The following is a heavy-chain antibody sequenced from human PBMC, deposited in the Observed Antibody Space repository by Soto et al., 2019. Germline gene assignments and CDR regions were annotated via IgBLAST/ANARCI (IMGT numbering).Heavy chain of an antibody. D-gene: IGHD5-18*01. CDR2: ISYSGST. CDR1: GDSVSSSSYY. J-gene: IGHJ4*02. CDR3: ARDIRGYSRAFDY. V-gene: IGHV4-61*01. Sequence: SETLSLTCTVSGDSVSSSSYYWTWVRQPPGKGLEWIGYISYSGSTDYNPSLQSRVTISIDTSKNQFSLRLTSVTAADTAFYYCARDIRGYSRAFDYWGQGTLVT.